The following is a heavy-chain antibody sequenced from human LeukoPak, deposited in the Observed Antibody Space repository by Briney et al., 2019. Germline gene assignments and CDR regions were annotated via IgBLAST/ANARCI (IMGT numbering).Heavy chain of an antibody. V-gene: IGHV6-1*01. CDR2: TYYRSRWGN. D-gene: IGHD3-10*01. CDR1: GDIVSNNIAT. J-gene: IGHJ4*02. CDR3: VRDSDDYYWALDF. Sequence: SQTLSLTCATSGDIVSNNIATWNWVRQSPSRGLEWLGRTYYRSRWGNDYAISVKGRITINPDTSRNQFSLQLNSVTPEDTAVYYCVRDSDDYYWALDFWGQGTPVTVSS.